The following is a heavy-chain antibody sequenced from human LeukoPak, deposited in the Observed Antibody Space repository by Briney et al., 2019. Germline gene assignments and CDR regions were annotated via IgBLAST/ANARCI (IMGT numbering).Heavy chain of an antibody. CDR3: ARDRKQQLADPFDY. J-gene: IGHJ4*02. D-gene: IGHD6-13*01. V-gene: IGHV3-21*01. CDR1: GFTFSSYS. CDR2: ISSSSSYI. Sequence: PGGSLRLSCAASGFTFSSYSMNWVRQAPGKGLEWVSSISSSSSYIYYADSVKGRFTISRDNAKNSLYLQMNSLRAEDTAVYYCARDRKQQLADPFDYWGQGTLVTVSS.